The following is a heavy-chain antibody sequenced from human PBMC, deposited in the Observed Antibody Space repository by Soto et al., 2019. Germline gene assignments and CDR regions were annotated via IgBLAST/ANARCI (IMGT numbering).Heavy chain of an antibody. D-gene: IGHD3-9*01. V-gene: IGHV4-4*07. Sequence: PSETLSLTCTVSGDSLGNYYWFWIRQPVGKGLEWIGRVSSSGNTNANPTLNSRATMSIDTSKNQFSLRLRSVTAADTAVYYCARADYAILTGSYAMDVLGQGTTVTVSS. CDR1: GDSLGNYY. CDR3: ARADYAILTGSYAMDV. CDR2: VSSSGNT. J-gene: IGHJ6*02.